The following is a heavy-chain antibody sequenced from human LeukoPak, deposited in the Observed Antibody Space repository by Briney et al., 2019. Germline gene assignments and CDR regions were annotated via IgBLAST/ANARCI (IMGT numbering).Heavy chain of an antibody. J-gene: IGHJ4*02. V-gene: IGHV4-28*03. Sequence: SETLSLTCAVSGYSISSTNWWGWIRQPPGKGLEWFGYIYYSGNSNYNPSLKSRVTMSVDTSKNQLSLKVISVTAADTAVYYCARGVIATGGNDFDYWGQGTLVTVSS. D-gene: IGHD6-13*01. CDR3: ARGVIATGGNDFDY. CDR2: IYYSGNS. CDR1: GYSISSTNW.